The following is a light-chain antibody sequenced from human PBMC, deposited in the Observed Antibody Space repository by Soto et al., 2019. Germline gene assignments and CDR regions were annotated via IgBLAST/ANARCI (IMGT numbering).Light chain of an antibody. V-gene: IGKV1-5*03. CDR2: KTS. Sequence: DPQMTQSPSTLSGSVGDRVTITCRASQSIGSWLAWYQQKPGKAPKLLIYKTSILENGVQSRFSGSGSGTEFTLSIRSLQPDDFATYYCHQYNSYWTCGQGTKVDIK. CDR3: HQYNSYWT. J-gene: IGKJ1*01. CDR1: QSIGSW.